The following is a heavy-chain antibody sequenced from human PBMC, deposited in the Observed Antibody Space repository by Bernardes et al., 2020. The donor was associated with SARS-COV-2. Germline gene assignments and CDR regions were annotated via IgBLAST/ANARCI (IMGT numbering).Heavy chain of an antibody. CDR1: GFTFGTYT. CDR3: AKAGSISWYDY. Sequence: GVSLRLSCAASGFTFGTYTMGWVRQAPGKGLEWVSAIDNSGTATYYTDSVKGRFTISRDNSKNTLYLRMNSLRAEDTAVYYCAKAGSISWYDYWGQGTLVTVSS. V-gene: IGHV3-23*05. CDR2: IDNSGTAT. J-gene: IGHJ4*02. D-gene: IGHD6-13*01.